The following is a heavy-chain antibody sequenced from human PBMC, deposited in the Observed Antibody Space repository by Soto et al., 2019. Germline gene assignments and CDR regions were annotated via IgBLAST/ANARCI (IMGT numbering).Heavy chain of an antibody. D-gene: IGHD3-22*01. CDR3: ARDTLDSSGYYFDY. Sequence: PSETLSLTCTVSGGSISSGGYYWIWIRHHPGKGLEWIGYIYYSGSTYYNPSLKSRVTISVDTSKNQFSLKLSSVTAADTAVYYCARDTLDSSGYYFDYWGQGTLVTVSS. CDR1: GGSISSGGYY. V-gene: IGHV4-31*03. J-gene: IGHJ4*02. CDR2: IYYSGST.